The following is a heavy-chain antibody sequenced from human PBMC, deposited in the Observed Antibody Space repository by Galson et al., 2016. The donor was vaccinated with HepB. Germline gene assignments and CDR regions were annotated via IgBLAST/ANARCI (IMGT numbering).Heavy chain of an antibody. CDR2: IDWDDDK. Sequence: PALVKPPQTLTLTCTFSGFSLNSGGMCVSWIRQPPGKALEWLALIDWDDDKKYSTSLRSRLTISKDTSSNQVVLTMTNMDPVDTATYYCARVRAVGSSGYYNWFDPWGQGTLVTVSS. V-gene: IGHV2-70*13. CDR1: GFSLNSGGMC. CDR3: ARVRAVGSSGYYNWFDP. J-gene: IGHJ5*02. D-gene: IGHD3-22*01.